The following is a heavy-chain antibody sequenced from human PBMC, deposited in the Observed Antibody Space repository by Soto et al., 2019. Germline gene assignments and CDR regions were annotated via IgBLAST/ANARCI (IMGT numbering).Heavy chain of an antibody. CDR2: INPSGDSR. Sequence: ASVKVSCKASGFSFSDYFMHWVRQAPGQGLEWMGIINPSGDSRNYAQKFQGRVTITRDTSTSTVYMDLSSLRYEDTAVYYCAIEVRRSNQFDHWGQGTMVTVSS. CDR3: AIEVRRSNQFDH. V-gene: IGHV1-46*01. CDR1: GFSFSDYF. D-gene: IGHD3-10*01. J-gene: IGHJ4*02.